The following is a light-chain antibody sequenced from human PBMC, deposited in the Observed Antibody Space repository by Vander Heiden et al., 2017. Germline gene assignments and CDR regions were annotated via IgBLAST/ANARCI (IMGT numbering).Light chain of an antibody. CDR1: QDIAHR. J-gene: IGKJ4*01. CDR2: DVR. V-gene: IGKV1-33*01. Sequence: DIQLSQSPSSLSASLGDRVTITSQASQDIAHRLNWDQQKSGKAPKLLIFDVRNLERNVPSRFSGSGFGTNFIFTIGSLQPEDVATYYCQHYDKFFLGSFGGGTKVQIK. CDR3: QHYDKFFLGS.